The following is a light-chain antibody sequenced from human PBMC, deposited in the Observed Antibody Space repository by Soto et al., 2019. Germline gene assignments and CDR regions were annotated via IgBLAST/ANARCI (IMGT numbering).Light chain of an antibody. V-gene: IGKV3-20*01. Sequence: EIVLTQSPGTLSLSPGESATLSCRASQSGSSSYLAWYQQKPGQAPRLLIYAASSRATGIPDRFSGSGSGTDFTLTISRLEPEDFAVYYCQQYGSSPLTFGGGTKVDIK. CDR3: QQYGSSPLT. CDR1: QSGSSSY. CDR2: AAS. J-gene: IGKJ4*01.